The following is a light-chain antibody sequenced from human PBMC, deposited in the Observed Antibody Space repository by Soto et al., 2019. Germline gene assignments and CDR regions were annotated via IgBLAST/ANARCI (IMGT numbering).Light chain of an antibody. CDR3: LQHTNFPIT. J-gene: IGKJ5*01. V-gene: IGKV1-5*01. CDR2: AAS. Sequence: DIQMTQSPSTLSGSVGDRVTITCRASQTISSWLAWYQQKPGKAPKLLIYAASSLQSGVPLRFSGSGSGTDFTLTISSLQPEDFATYYCLQHTNFPITFGQGTRLEIK. CDR1: QTISSW.